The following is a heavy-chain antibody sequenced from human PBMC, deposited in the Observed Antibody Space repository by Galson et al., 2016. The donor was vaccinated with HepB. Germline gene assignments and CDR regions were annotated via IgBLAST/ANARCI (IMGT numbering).Heavy chain of an antibody. J-gene: IGHJ4*02. CDR3: ARDHIRSSSAVGSAPYLPFDH. D-gene: IGHD3-10*01. CDR2: IKQDGSEQ. Sequence: SLRLSCAASGFTFSSYWMNWVRQAPGKGLEWVASIKQDGSEQYYVDSLKGRFTISRDNAKHSLYLQMNSLRAEDTAVYFCARDHIRSSSAVGSAPYLPFDHWGLGTLVTVSS. V-gene: IGHV3-7*03. CDR1: GFTFSSYW.